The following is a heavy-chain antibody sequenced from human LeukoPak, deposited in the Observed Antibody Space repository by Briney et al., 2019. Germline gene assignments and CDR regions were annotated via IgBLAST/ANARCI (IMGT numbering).Heavy chain of an antibody. D-gene: IGHD3-10*01. CDR1: GFTFSSYG. V-gene: IGHV3-23*01. CDR3: AKGHYYGSGSLDY. J-gene: IGHJ4*02. Sequence: GGSLRLSCAASGFTFSSYGMSWVRQAPGKGLEWVSAIGGRDGSTYYADSVKGRFAISRDNSKNTLYVQMNSLRAEDTAVYYCAKGHYYGSGSLDYWGQGTLVTVSS. CDR2: IGGRDGST.